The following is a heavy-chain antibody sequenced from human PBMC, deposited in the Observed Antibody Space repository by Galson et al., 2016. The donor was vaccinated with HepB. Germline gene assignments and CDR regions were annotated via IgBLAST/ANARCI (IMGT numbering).Heavy chain of an antibody. Sequence: SLRLSCAASGFTFSSYALSWVRQAPGKGLEWVSVISGSGGTTYYADSVKGRFIISRDNSKNALYLQMNSLRAEDTAVYYCAKEPNYDFWSGHPFDYWGQGTLVTVSS. J-gene: IGHJ4*02. V-gene: IGHV3-23*01. D-gene: IGHD3-3*01. CDR3: AKEPNYDFWSGHPFDY. CDR2: ISGSGGTT. CDR1: GFTFSSYA.